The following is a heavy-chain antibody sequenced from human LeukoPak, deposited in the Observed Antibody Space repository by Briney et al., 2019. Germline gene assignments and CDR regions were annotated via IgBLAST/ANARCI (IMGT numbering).Heavy chain of an antibody. CDR1: GYSFTNYW. CDR2: IYPGDSDT. D-gene: IGHD6-13*01. V-gene: IGHV5-51*01. CDR3: ARGIATAAVTKFDY. J-gene: IGHJ4*02. Sequence: GESLKISCKGSGYSFTNYWIGWVRQMPGKGLEWMGIIYPGDSDTRYNPSFQGQVTISADKSISTAYLQWSSLKASDTATYYCARGIATAAVTKFDYWGQGTLVTVSS.